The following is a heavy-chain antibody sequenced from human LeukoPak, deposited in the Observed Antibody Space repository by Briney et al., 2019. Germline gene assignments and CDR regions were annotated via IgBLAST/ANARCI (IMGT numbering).Heavy chain of an antibody. D-gene: IGHD2-2*01. CDR3: ARGPRFYCSSTSCTNWFDP. J-gene: IGHJ5*02. CDR2: INHSGST. V-gene: IGHV4-34*01. CDR1: GGSFSGYY. Sequence: PSETLSLTCAVYGGSFSGYYWSWIRQPPGKGLEWIGEINHSGSTNYNPSLKSRVTISVDTSKNQFSLKLSSVTAADTAVYYCARGPRFYCSSTSCTNWFDPWGQGTLVTVSS.